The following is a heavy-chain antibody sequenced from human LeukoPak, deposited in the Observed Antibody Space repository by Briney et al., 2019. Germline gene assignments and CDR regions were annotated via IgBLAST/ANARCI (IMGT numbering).Heavy chain of an antibody. CDR3: ATPGFSYDSSGYYYQPFDY. D-gene: IGHD3-22*01. CDR2: INPSGGST. Sequence: ASVKVSCKASVYTFTSYYMHWVRQAPGQGLEWMGIINPSGGSTSYAQKFQGRVTMTRDTSTSTVYMELSSLRSEDTAVYYCATPGFSYDSSGYYYQPFDYWGQGTLVTVSS. J-gene: IGHJ4*02. V-gene: IGHV1-46*01. CDR1: VYTFTSYY.